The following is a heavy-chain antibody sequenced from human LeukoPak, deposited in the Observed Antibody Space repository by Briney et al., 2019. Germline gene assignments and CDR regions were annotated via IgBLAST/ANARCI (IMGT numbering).Heavy chain of an antibody. Sequence: GGSLRLSCAASGFTFTNYWMSWVRQAPGKGLELVANIKQDRSEKYYVDSVKGRFTISRDNAKNSLYLQMNSLRAEDTAVYYCARGQPSGSSGYEQYFFDYWGQGTLVTVSS. CDR1: GFTFTNYW. V-gene: IGHV3-7*01. J-gene: IGHJ4*02. CDR3: ARGQPSGSSGYEQYFFDY. CDR2: IKQDRSEK. D-gene: IGHD3-22*01.